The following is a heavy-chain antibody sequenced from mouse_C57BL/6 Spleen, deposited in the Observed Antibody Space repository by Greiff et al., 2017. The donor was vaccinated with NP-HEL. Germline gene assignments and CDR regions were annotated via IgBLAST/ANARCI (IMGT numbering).Heavy chain of an antibody. CDR3: ARGAGTGFDY. D-gene: IGHD4-1*01. V-gene: IGHV5-17*01. CDR2: ISSGSSTI. Sequence: EVKLEESGGGLVKPGGSLKLSCAASGFTFSDYGMHWVRQAPEKGLEWVAYISSGSSTIYYADTVKGRFTISRDNAKNTLFLQMTSLRSEDTAMYYCARGAGTGFDYWGQGTTLTVSS. J-gene: IGHJ2*01. CDR1: GFTFSDYG.